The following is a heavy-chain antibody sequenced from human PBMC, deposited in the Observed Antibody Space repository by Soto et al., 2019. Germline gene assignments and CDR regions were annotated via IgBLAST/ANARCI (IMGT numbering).Heavy chain of an antibody. CDR2: ISSNGNT. V-gene: IGHV4-4*07. CDR3: AREVWVAGLLYYFDF. D-gene: IGHD6-19*01. CDR1: DGSISGNF. J-gene: IGHJ4*02. Sequence: SETLSPTCTVSDGSISGNFLTWIRQPAGKGLEWIGRISSNGNTDYNPSLKSRVTMSIDTSKNHFSLDLISVTASDTAIYYCAREVWVAGLLYYFDFWGQGTLVTVSS.